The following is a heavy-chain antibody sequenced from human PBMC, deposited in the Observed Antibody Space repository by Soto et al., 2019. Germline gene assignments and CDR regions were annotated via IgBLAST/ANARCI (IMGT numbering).Heavy chain of an antibody. J-gene: IGHJ4*02. V-gene: IGHV1-18*01. CDR2: VSVNDERT. CDR1: GYTFFAYG. Sequence: SLQVSCKTSGYTFFAYGLAWLRQAPGQRPEWMGWVSVNDERTQYAHNFQGGVTMTTDGSTTTSYVEGRSLTSDDTAVYYCARELNTDSCALYAFAYWGQVTLVTVSS. D-gene: IGHD3-16*01. CDR3: ARELNTDSCALYAFAY.